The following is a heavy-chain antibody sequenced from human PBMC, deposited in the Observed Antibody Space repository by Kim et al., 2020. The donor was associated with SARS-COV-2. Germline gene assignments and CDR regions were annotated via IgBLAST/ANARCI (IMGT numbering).Heavy chain of an antibody. Sequence: GGSLRLSYAASGFTFSSYGMHWVRQAPGKGLEWVSVITYDGSTTYYADSVKGRFTISRDNSKTTLYLQMNSLRAEDTAVYYCAKEGATITGGYYYSMYV. CDR3: AKEGATITGGYYYSMYV. J-gene: IGHJ6*01. CDR2: ITYDGSTT. CDR1: GFTFSSYG. D-gene: IGHD5-12*01. V-gene: IGHV3-30*18.